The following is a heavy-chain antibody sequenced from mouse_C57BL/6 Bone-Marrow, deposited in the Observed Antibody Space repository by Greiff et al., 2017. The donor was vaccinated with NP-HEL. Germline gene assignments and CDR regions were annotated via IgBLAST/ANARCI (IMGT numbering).Heavy chain of an antibody. V-gene: IGHV1-7*01. CDR1: GYTFTSYW. CDR3: ARGWAWYFDV. CDR2: INPSSGYN. D-gene: IGHD3-3*01. J-gene: IGHJ1*03. Sequence: VQLQQSGAELAKPGASVKLSCKASGYTFTSYWMHWVKQRPGQGLEWIGYINPSSGYNKYNQKFKDKATLTADKSSSTAYMQLSSRTYEDAAVYYCARGWAWYFDVWGTGTTVTVSS.